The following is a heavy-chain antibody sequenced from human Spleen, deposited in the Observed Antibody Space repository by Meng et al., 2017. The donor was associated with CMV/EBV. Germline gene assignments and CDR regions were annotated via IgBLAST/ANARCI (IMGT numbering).Heavy chain of an antibody. V-gene: IGHV1-2*02. CDR3: AKTLTTQGDILTGDYNDAAFHM. CDR1: GFTFSGYY. CDR2: INPNSGGT. J-gene: IGHJ3*02. Sequence: GESLKISCAASGFTFSGYYMNWVRQAPGQGLEWMGWINPNSGGTIYAQNFQGRVTMTRDTSISTAYMELRRLRSDDTAIYYCAKTLTTQGDILTGDYNDAAFHMWGQGTMVTVSS. D-gene: IGHD3-9*01.